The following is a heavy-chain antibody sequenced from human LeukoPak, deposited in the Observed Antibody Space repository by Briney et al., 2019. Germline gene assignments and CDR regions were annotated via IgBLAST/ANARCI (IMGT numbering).Heavy chain of an antibody. D-gene: IGHD2-2*01. CDR2: ISSSSSYI. Sequence: PGGSLRLSCAASGFTFSSYSMNWVRQAPGKGLEWVSSISSSSSYIYYADSVKGRFTISRDSSKNSLYLQMNSLRAEDTAVYYCAKDLGNCGTASCYYDYWGQGTLVTVSS. J-gene: IGHJ4*02. CDR1: GFTFSSYS. V-gene: IGHV3-21*01. CDR3: AKDLGNCGTASCYYDY.